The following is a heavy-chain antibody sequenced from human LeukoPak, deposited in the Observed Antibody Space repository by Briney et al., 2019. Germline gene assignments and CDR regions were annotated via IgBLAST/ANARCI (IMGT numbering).Heavy chain of an antibody. J-gene: IGHJ3*02. D-gene: IGHD1-20*01. Sequence: SETLSLTCTVSGGSISSGSYYWSWIRQPAGKGLEWIGRIYTSGSTNYNPSLKSRATISVDTSKNQFSLKLSSVTAADTAVYYCARAWYNWNDGLFDIWGQGTMVTVSS. V-gene: IGHV4-61*02. CDR3: ARAWYNWNDGLFDI. CDR2: IYTSGST. CDR1: GGSISSGSYY.